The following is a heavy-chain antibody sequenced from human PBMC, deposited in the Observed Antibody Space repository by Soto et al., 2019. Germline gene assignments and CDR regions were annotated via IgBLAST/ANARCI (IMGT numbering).Heavy chain of an antibody. Sequence: GSLKPSCAAAGVTFSIYGMHWVRQAPRRGLEWVAVIWYDGSNKYYADSVKGRFTISRDNSKNTLYLQMNSLRAEDTAVYYCAREDIVVVPANYYYYGMDVWGQGTTVTVSS. CDR1: GVTFSIYG. CDR2: IWYDGSNK. J-gene: IGHJ6*02. CDR3: AREDIVVVPANYYYYGMDV. V-gene: IGHV3-33*01. D-gene: IGHD2-2*01.